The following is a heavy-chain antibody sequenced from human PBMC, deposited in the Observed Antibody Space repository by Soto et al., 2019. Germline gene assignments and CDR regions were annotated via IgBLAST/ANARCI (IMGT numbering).Heavy chain of an antibody. CDR2: IYPGDSDT. V-gene: IGHV5-51*01. CDR3: ARPAEVSIAGALEH. J-gene: IGHJ1*01. CDR1: GYIFTSYW. D-gene: IGHD1-26*01. Sequence: GESLKISCKGSGYIFTSYWIGWVRQMPGKGLEWVAIIYPGDSDTRYSPSFQGQVFISADKSISTAYLQWTSLKASDTAMYYCARPAEVSIAGALEHWGQGSPDTVSS.